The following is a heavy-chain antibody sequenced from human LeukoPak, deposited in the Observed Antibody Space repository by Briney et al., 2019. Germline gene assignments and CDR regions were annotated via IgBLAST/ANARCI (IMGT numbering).Heavy chain of an antibody. V-gene: IGHV1-69*13. CDR3: ARGSRGGYSYGYSHYYYYYGMDV. J-gene: IGHJ6*02. CDR1: GGTFSSYA. D-gene: IGHD5-18*01. CDR2: IIPIFGTA. Sequence: SVNVSCKASGGTFSSYAISWVRQAPGQGLEWMGGIIPIFGTANYAQKFQGRVTITADESTSTAYMELSSLRSEDTTVYYCARGSRGGYSYGYSHYYYYYGMDVWGQGTTVTVSS.